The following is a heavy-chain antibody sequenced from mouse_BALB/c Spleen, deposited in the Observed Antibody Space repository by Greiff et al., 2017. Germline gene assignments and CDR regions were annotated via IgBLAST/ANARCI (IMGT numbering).Heavy chain of an antibody. V-gene: IGHV1-9*01. CDR3: ARGRYGGPFVFAY. CDR1: GYTFSSYW. D-gene: IGHD1-2*01. Sequence: QVQLQQSGAELMKPGASVKISCKATGYTFSSYWIEWVKQRPGHGLEWIGEILPGSGSTNYNEKFKGKATFTADTSSNTAYMQLSSLTSEDSAVYYCARGRYGGPFVFAYWGQGTLVTVSA. J-gene: IGHJ3*01. CDR2: ILPGSGST.